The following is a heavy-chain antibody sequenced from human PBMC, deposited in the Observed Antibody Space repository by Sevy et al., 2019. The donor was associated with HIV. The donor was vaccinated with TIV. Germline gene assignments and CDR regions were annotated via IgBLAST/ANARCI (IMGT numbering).Heavy chain of an antibody. Sequence: SETLSLTCAVSGGSISSGGHSWSWIRQPPGKGLEWIGYIYHSGSTYYNPSLKSRVTISVDRSKNQFSLKLSSVTAADTAVYYCARVSLGTDINKSYYFDYWGQGTLVTVSS. CDR1: GGSISSGGHS. CDR2: IYHSGST. V-gene: IGHV4-30-2*01. J-gene: IGHJ4*02. CDR3: ARVSLGTDINKSYYFDY. D-gene: IGHD3-16*01.